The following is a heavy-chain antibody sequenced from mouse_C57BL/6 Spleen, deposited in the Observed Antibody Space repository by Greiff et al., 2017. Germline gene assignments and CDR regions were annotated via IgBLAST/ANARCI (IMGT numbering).Heavy chain of an antibody. CDR3: TTGTLLRRRPLYYFDY. CDR2: IDPENGDT. V-gene: IGHV14-4*01. CDR1: GFNIKDDY. J-gene: IGHJ2*01. Sequence: VQLQQSGAELVRPGASVKLSCTASGFNIKDDYMHWVKQRPEQGLEWIGWIDPENGDTEYASKFPGTATITADTSSNTADLQLSSLTSEDTAVYYCTTGTLLRRRPLYYFDYWGQGTTLTVSS. D-gene: IGHD2-12*01.